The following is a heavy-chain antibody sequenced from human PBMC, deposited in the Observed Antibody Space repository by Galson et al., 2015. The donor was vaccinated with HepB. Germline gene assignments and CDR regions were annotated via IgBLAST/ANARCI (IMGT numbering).Heavy chain of an antibody. J-gene: IGHJ4*02. V-gene: IGHV3-66*01. D-gene: IGHD3-22*01. CDR2: IYSGGST. CDR1: GFTVSSNY. Sequence: SLRLSCAASGFTVSSNYMSWVRQAPGKGLEWVSVIYSGGSTYYADSVKGRFTISRDNSKNTLYLQMNSLRAEDTAVYYCARDGSGDSSGYSYYFDYWGQGTLVTVSS. CDR3: ARDGSGDSSGYSYYFDY.